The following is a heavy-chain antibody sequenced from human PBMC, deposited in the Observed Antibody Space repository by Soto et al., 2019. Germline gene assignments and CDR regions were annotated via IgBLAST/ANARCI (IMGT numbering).Heavy chain of an antibody. J-gene: IGHJ6*02. CDR1: GIPVSSNY. CDR2: LHSGGDT. V-gene: IGHV3-53*04. CDR3: ARDGPYYYASRMDV. D-gene: IGHD3-10*01. Sequence: EVQLVEFGGGLVQPGGSLRLSCAASGIPVSSNYMTWVRQAPGKGMEWVSVLHSGGDTYYANSVKARFTISRHDSTNTLFLQMNSLPPEDTAVYYCARDGPYYYASRMDVWGQGTTVTVSS.